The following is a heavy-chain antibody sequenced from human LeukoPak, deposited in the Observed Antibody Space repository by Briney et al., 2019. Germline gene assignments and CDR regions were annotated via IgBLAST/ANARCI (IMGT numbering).Heavy chain of an antibody. CDR2: INHSGST. Sequence: SETLSLTCAVYGGSFSGYYWSWIRQPPGKGLEWIGEINHSGSTNYNPSLKSRVTISVDTSKNQFSLKLSSVTAADTAVYYCARERLYTIFGVVIEMRAFDIWGQGTMVTVSS. CDR3: ARERLYTIFGVVIEMRAFDI. V-gene: IGHV4-34*01. CDR1: GGSFSGYY. D-gene: IGHD3-3*01. J-gene: IGHJ3*02.